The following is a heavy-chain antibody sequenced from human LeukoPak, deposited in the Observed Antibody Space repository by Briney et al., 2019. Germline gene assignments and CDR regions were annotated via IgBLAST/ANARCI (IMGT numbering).Heavy chain of an antibody. D-gene: IGHD1-26*01. CDR2: INSDGSTT. CDR1: GFTFSSYA. J-gene: IGHJ4*02. V-gene: IGHV3-74*01. Sequence: AGGSLRLSCAASGFTFSSYAMSWVRQAPGKGLVWVSRINSDGSTTNYADYVKGRFTISRDNAKNTLYLQMNSLRAEDTAVYYCARRSSGSPPYYFDYWGQGTLVTVSS. CDR3: ARRSSGSPPYYFDY.